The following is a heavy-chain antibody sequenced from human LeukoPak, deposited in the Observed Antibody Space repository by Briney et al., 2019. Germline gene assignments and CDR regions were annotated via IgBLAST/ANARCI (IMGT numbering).Heavy chain of an antibody. V-gene: IGHV1-18*03. CDR1: GYTFTSYG. CDR3: ARSMVRGVMSP. J-gene: IGHJ5*02. CDR2: ISAYNGNT. D-gene: IGHD3-10*01. Sequence: GASVKVSCKASGYTFTSYGISWVRQAPGQGLEWMGWISAYNGNTNYAQKLQGRVTMTTDTSTSTAYMELSSLRSEDMAVYYCARSMVRGVMSPWGQGTLVTVSS.